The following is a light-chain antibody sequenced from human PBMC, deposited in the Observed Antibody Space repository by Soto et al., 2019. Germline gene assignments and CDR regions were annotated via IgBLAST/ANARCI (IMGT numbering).Light chain of an antibody. Sequence: AIHMTQSPSSLAASVGYRFTSSCRSSQGMRNDLGWDQEKPGKAPKLLIFAAFNLQSGVPSRFSGGGSGTDFTLTISSLQPEDFATYYCLQHFNFSWTFGQGTKVDIK. J-gene: IGKJ1*01. V-gene: IGKV1-6*01. CDR2: AAF. CDR3: LQHFNFSWT. CDR1: QGMRND.